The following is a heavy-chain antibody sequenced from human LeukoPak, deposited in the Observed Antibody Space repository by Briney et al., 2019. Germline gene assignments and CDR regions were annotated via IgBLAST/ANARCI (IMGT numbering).Heavy chain of an antibody. D-gene: IGHD3-10*01. CDR1: GGSISSSSYY. CDR3: ARDPPSGSYYKSYFDY. V-gene: IGHV4-39*07. J-gene: IGHJ4*02. CDR2: IYYSGST. Sequence: SETLSLTCTVSGGSISSSSYYWGWIRQPPGKGLEWIGSIYYSGSTYYNPSLKSRVTISVDTSKNQFSLKLSSVTAADTAVYYCARDPPSGSYYKSYFDYWGQGTLVTVSS.